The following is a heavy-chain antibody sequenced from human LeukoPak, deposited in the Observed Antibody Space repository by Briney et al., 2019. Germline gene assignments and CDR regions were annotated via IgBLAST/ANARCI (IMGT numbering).Heavy chain of an antibody. V-gene: IGHV3-15*01. CDR2: IKSKSERGTT. D-gene: IGHD2-2*02. CDR3: TSNLYCSTSSCYTLDN. Sequence: GGSLRLSCAASGFTFSNGWMSWVRQAPGKGLEWVGRIKSKSERGTTDYAAPVKGRFTISRDRSTNTVYLHMNSLKTEDTAVYFCTSNLYCSTSSCYTLDNWGQGTLVAVSP. CDR1: GFTFSNGW. J-gene: IGHJ4*02.